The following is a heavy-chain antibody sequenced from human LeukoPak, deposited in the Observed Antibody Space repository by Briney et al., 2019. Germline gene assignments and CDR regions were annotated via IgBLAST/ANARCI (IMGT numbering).Heavy chain of an antibody. J-gene: IGHJ6*02. D-gene: IGHD4-17*01. CDR2: IRSKAYGGTT. Sequence: GRSLRLSCTASGFTFGDYAMSWFRQAPGKGLEWVGFIRSKAYGGTTEYAASVKGRFTISRDDSKSIAYLQMNSLKTEDTAVYYCTAEGGDLPYYYYGMDVWGQGTTVTVSS. V-gene: IGHV3-49*03. CDR1: GFTFGDYA. CDR3: TAEGGDLPYYYYGMDV.